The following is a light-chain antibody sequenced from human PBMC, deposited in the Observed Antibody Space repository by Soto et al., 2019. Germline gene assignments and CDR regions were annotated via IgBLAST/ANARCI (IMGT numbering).Light chain of an antibody. V-gene: IGLV2-23*01. CDR3: CSYAGSYV. Sequence: QSALTQPASVSGSPGQSITISCTGTSSDVGSYNLVSWYQQHPGKAPKLMIYEGSKPPSGVSNRFSGSKSGNTASLTISGLQAEDEADYYCCSYAGSYVFGTGTKLTVL. J-gene: IGLJ1*01. CDR1: SSDVGSYNL. CDR2: EGS.